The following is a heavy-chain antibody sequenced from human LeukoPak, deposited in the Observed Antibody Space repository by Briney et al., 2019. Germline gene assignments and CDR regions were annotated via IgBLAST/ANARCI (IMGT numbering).Heavy chain of an antibody. D-gene: IGHD2-21*02. V-gene: IGHV4-34*01. CDR2: INHSRRT. Sequence: PSETLSLTCAAYGHSFSGYYWSWLRQPPGKRLHWLGEINHSRRTNYNPSPKSRVTISVDTSSNQFSLILSSVTAADTAVYYCARAYCGGDCYGVDYYYYYGMDVWGQGTTVTVSS. J-gene: IGHJ6*02. CDR1: GHSFSGYY. CDR3: ARAYCGGDCYGVDYYYYYGMDV.